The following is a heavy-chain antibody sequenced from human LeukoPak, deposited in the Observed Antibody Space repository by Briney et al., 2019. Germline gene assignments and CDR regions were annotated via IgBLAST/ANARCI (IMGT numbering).Heavy chain of an antibody. CDR1: GFTFSSSA. CDR3: AKSGYNRFDY. CDR2: ISGSGSGGST. Sequence: PGGSPRLSCAASGFTFSSSAMSWVRQAPGKGLEWVSSISGSGSGGSTYYADSVKGRFTISRDNSKNTLYLQMNSLRAEDTAVYYCAKSGYNRFDYWGQGTLVTVSS. J-gene: IGHJ4*02. D-gene: IGHD5-24*01. V-gene: IGHV3-23*01.